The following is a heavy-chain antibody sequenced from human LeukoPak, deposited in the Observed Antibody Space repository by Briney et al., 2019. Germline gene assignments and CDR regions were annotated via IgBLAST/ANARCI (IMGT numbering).Heavy chain of an antibody. CDR1: GFTFSSYA. CDR2: ISYDGSNK. J-gene: IGHJ4*02. CDR3: ARVSRVAAIEGYYFGY. Sequence: PGGSLRLSCAASGFTFSSYAMSWVRQAPGKGLEWVAVISYDGSNKYYADSVKGRFTISRDNSKNTLYLQMNSLRAEDTAVYYCARVSRVAAIEGYYFGYWGQGTLVTVSS. D-gene: IGHD6-6*01. V-gene: IGHV3-30*04.